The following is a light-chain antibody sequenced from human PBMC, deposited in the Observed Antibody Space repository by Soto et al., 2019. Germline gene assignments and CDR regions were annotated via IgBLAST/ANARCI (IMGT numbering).Light chain of an antibody. J-gene: IGKJ3*01. Sequence: LLTQSPATLSLSPGEVATLSCRAGQSVTNSFLAWYQQKPGQAPRLLIYDASIRATGIPDRFSGSGSGTDFTLTITRLEPEDFAVYYCQQYGTSPGLFTFGPGTKVDIK. CDR2: DAS. CDR1: QSVTNSF. CDR3: QQYGTSPGLFT. V-gene: IGKV3-20*01.